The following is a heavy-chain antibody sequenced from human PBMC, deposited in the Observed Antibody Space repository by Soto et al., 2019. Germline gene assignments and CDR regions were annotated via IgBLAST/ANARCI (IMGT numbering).Heavy chain of an antibody. CDR1: GGSFSGYY. V-gene: IGHV4-34*01. Sequence: SETLSLTCAVYGGSFSGYYWSWIRQPPGKGLEWIGEINHSGSTNYNPSLKSRVTISVDTSKNQFSLKLSSVTAADTAVYYCARKGRKGYCSSTSCYFELDKNYYYYYMDVWGKGTTVTVSS. J-gene: IGHJ6*03. CDR2: INHSGST. CDR3: ARKGRKGYCSSTSCYFELDKNYYYYYMDV. D-gene: IGHD2-2*01.